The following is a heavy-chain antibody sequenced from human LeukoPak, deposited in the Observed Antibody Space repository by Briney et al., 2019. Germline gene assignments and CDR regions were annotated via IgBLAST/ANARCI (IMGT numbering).Heavy chain of an antibody. Sequence: SETLSLTCTVSGGSISSYYWSWIRQPPGRGLEWIGYIYYSGSTNYNPSLKSRVTISVDTSKNQFSLKLSSVTAADTAVYYCARNYGGKVDYWGQGTLVTVSS. J-gene: IGHJ4*02. D-gene: IGHD4-23*01. CDR1: GGSISSYY. V-gene: IGHV4-59*01. CDR2: IYYSGST. CDR3: ARNYGGKVDY.